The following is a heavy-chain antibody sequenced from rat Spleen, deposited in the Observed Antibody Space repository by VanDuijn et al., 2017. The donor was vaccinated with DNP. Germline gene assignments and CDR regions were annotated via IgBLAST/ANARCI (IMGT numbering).Heavy chain of an antibody. CDR3: VRQIKYGSYGY. J-gene: IGHJ2*01. Sequence: QVQLKESGPGLVQPSQTLSLTCTVSGFSLTNYGVSWVRQPPGKGLEWIAGLSSGENTYYDSALKSRLTISRDTSQSQVFLKMNSLQPEDTGTYYCVRQIKYGSYGYWGQGVTVTVSS. CDR2: LSSGENT. V-gene: IGHV2S12*01. D-gene: IGHD1-3*01. CDR1: GFSLTNYG.